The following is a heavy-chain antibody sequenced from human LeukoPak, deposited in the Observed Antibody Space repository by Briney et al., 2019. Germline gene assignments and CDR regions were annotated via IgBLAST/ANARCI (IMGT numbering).Heavy chain of an antibody. CDR3: ARLNGGG. V-gene: IGHV4-59*08. CDR1: GGSISSYY. Sequence: SETLSLTCTVSGGSISSYYWSWIRQPPGKGLEWIGYIDYSGSTNYDPSLKSRVTISIDTSKNQFSLKLNSVTAADTAVYYCARLNGGGWGQGTLVTVSS. D-gene: IGHD2-21*01. J-gene: IGHJ4*02. CDR2: IDYSGST.